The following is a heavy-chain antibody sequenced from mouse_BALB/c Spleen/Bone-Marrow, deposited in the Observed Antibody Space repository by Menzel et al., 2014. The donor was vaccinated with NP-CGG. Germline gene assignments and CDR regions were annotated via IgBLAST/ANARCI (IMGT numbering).Heavy chain of an antibody. V-gene: IGHV1-63*02. D-gene: IGHD6-5*01. Sequence: VQRVESGAELVRPGTSVKISCKASGYTFTNYWLGWVKQRPGHGLEWIGDIYPGGGYTNYNEKFKGKATLTADTSSSTAYMQLSSLTSEDSAVYFCASMRSYAMDYWGQGTSVTVSS. J-gene: IGHJ4*01. CDR3: ASMRSYAMDY. CDR2: IYPGGGYT. CDR1: GYTFTNYW.